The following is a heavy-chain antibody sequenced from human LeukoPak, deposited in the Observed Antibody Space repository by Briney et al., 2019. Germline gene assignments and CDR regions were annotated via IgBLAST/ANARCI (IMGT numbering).Heavy chain of an antibody. CDR2: IYPTDSYT. CDR3: ARRSHANNNYRSSSNPGSFDF. Sequence: PGGSLRLPCAASGFTFSSYRVNWVRQAPGKGLEWVGIIYPTDSYTRYSPSFQGQVTISADKSINPAYLQWSSLQASDTAMYYCARRSHANNNYRSSSNPGSFDFWGQGTLLTVSS. J-gene: IGHJ4*02. D-gene: IGHD2-2*01. CDR1: GFTFSSYR. V-gene: IGHV5-51*01.